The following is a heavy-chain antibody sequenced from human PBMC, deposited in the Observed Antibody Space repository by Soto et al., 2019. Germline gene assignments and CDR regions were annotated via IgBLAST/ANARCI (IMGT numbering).Heavy chain of an antibody. J-gene: IGHJ5*02. V-gene: IGHV1-3*01. CDR2: INAGNGNT. D-gene: IGHD6-6*01. CDR3: ARDVGDVGSSFWSSWFDP. CDR1: GYTFTSYA. Sequence: GASVKVSCKASGYTFTSYAMHWVRQAPGQRLEWMGWINAGNGNTKYSQKFQGRVTITRDTSASTAYMELSSLRSEDTAVYYCARDVGDVGSSFWSSWFDPWGQGTLVTVSS.